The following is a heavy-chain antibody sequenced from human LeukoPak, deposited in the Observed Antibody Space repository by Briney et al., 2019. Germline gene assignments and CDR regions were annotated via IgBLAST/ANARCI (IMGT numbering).Heavy chain of an antibody. J-gene: IGHJ4*02. CDR1: GGSISSYY. V-gene: IGHV4-59*01. Sequence: SETLSLTCTVSGGSISSYYWSWIRQPPGKGLEWIGYIYYSGSTNYNPSLKSRVTISVDTPKNQFSLKLSSVTAADTAVYYCARVRVIQTLYFDYWGQGTLVTVSS. D-gene: IGHD3-16*02. CDR3: ARVRVIQTLYFDY. CDR2: IYYSGST.